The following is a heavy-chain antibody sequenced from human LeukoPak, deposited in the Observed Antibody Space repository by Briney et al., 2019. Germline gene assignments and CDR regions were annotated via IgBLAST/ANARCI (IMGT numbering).Heavy chain of an antibody. CDR3: ARREYCSDTTCSACLDY. D-gene: IGHD2-2*01. CDR1: GYSFTTYW. Sequence: GESLKISCKGSGYSFTTYWIGWLRQMPGKGLEWMGIIYPGDSDTRYSPSFQGHVTISVDKSINTAYLQWSSLKASDTAMYYCARREYCSDTTCSACLDYWGQGTMVTVSS. CDR2: IYPGDSDT. J-gene: IGHJ4*02. V-gene: IGHV5-51*01.